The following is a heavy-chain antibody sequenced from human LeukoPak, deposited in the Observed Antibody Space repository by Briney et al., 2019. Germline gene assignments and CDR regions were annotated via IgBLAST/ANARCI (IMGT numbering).Heavy chain of an antibody. CDR3: AREPPPRITIFGVVSH. V-gene: IGHV4-34*01. CDR1: GGSFSGYY. CDR2: INHSGST. Sequence: SETLSLTCAVYGGSFSGYYWSWIRQPPGKGLEWIGEINHSGSTNYNPSLKSRVTISVDTSKNQFSLKLSSVTAADTAVYYCAREPPPRITIFGVVSHWGQGTLVTVSS. J-gene: IGHJ4*02. D-gene: IGHD3-3*01.